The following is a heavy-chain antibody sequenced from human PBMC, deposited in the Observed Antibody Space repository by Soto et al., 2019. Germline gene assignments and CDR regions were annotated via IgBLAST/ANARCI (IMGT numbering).Heavy chain of an antibody. Sequence: SETLSLTCAVSGYSISSGYYWGWIRQPSGKGLEWIGSIYHSGSTYYNPSLKSRVTISVDTSKNQFSLKLSSVTAADTAVYYCARDPVLLWFGGPRDYYYYYGMDVWGQGTTVTVSS. D-gene: IGHD3-10*01. J-gene: IGHJ6*02. V-gene: IGHV4-38-2*02. CDR3: ARDPVLLWFGGPRDYYYYYGMDV. CDR2: IYHSGST. CDR1: GYSISSGYY.